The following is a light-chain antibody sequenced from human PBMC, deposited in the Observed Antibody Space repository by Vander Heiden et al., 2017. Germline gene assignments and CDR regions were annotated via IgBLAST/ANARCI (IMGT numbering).Light chain of an antibody. Sequence: MTQSPSSLSASVGNRVTITRQASQDISNYLNWYQQKPGKAPKLLIYDASNLETGVPSRFSGSGSGTDFTFTISSLQPEDVATYYCQQYDNFMLTFGGGTKVEIK. V-gene: IGKV1-33*01. CDR1: QDISNY. J-gene: IGKJ4*01. CDR2: DAS. CDR3: QQYDNFMLT.